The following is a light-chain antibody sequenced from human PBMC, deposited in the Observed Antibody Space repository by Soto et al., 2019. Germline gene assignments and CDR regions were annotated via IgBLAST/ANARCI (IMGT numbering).Light chain of an antibody. CDR1: QSISSW. CDR2: KAS. V-gene: IGKV1-5*03. J-gene: IGKJ5*01. CDR3: QQSRNFPRT. Sequence: DIQMTQSPSTLSASVGDRVTITCRASQSISSWLAWYQQKPGKAPKLLIYKASSLESGVPSRFSGSGSGTEFTLTISSLQPDDFATYYCQQSRNFPRTFGQGTRVEI.